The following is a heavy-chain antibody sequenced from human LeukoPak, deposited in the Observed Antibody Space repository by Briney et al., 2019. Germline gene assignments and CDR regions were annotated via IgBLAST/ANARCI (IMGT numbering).Heavy chain of an antibody. Sequence: GSLRLSCSASGFIFSNYAMHWVRQAPGKGLEWVAVIWFDGSHQYYADSVKGRFTISRDNSKKTLYLQMDSLSPEDTAVYYCARTPGHFYGSGSYKGFDCWGQGNLVTVSS. CDR1: GFIFSNYA. CDR2: IWFDGSHQ. D-gene: IGHD3-10*01. CDR3: ARTPGHFYGSGSYKGFDC. V-gene: IGHV3-33*01. J-gene: IGHJ4*02.